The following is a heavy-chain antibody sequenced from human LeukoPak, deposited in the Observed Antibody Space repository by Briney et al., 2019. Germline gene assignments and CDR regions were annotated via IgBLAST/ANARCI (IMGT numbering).Heavy chain of an antibody. V-gene: IGHV3-48*04. CDR3: ARAPRGVPSSTAWARDYYYYYYMDV. D-gene: IGHD3-10*01. CDR1: GFTFSRYS. Sequence: GGSLRLSCAASGFTFSRYSMNWVRQAPGKGLEWVSYISTSGSTYYADSVKVRLTVSRDNAKNSLSLQMSSLRAEDTAVYYCARAPRGVPSSTAWARDYYYYYYMDVWGEGTTVTVSS. CDR2: ISTSGST. J-gene: IGHJ6*03.